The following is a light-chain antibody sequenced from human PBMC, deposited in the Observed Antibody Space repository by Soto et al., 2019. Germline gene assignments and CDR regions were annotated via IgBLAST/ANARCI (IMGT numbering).Light chain of an antibody. CDR2: ANN. J-gene: IGLJ2*01. CDR3: QSYDSSLHVV. Sequence: QSVLTRSPSVSGAPGQRVTISCTGSSSNLGAGHDVQWYQHLPGTAPKLLIYANNNRPSGVPDRFSGSKSGTSSSLAITGLQAEDEADYYCQSYDSSLHVVFGGGTKVTVL. V-gene: IGLV1-40*01. CDR1: SSNLGAGHD.